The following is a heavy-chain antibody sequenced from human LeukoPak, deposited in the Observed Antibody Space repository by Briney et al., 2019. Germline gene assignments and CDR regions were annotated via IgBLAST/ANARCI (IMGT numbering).Heavy chain of an antibody. CDR1: GYIFTIYG. Sequence: VAPVKVSCKASGYIFTIYGITWVRQAPGEGLEWMGWISAYNGNTNYAQKLQGRVTMTTDTSTSTAYMELRSLRSDDTAVYYCARRGGHIVVVTATHFDYWGQGTLVTVSS. D-gene: IGHD2-21*02. V-gene: IGHV1-18*01. CDR3: ARRGGHIVVVTATHFDY. CDR2: ISAYNGNT. J-gene: IGHJ4*02.